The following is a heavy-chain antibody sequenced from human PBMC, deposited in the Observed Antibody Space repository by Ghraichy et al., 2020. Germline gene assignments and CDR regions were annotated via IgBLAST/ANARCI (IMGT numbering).Heavy chain of an antibody. V-gene: IGHV3-23*01. J-gene: IGHJ4*02. CDR1: GFTFSSYA. Sequence: GGSLRLSCAASGFTFSSYALSWVRRAPGKGLEWVSAISGSGGSTYYADSVKGRFTISRDNSKNTLYLQMNSLRAEDTAVYYCAKDDYYDSSGYFGAWGQGTLVTVSS. D-gene: IGHD3-22*01. CDR2: ISGSGGST. CDR3: AKDDYYDSSGYFGA.